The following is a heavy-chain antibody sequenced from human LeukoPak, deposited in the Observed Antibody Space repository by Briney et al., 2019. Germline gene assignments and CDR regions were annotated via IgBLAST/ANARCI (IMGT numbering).Heavy chain of an antibody. CDR2: IYYSGST. J-gene: IGHJ6*03. Sequence: SETLSLTCTVSGRSISSYYWSWIRQPPGKGLEWIGYIYYSGSTNYNPCLKSRVTISVDTSKNQFSLKLSSVTAADTAVYYCARTVLDFWSGYYGDYYYYMDVWGKGTTVTVSS. CDR3: ARTVLDFWSGYYGDYYYYMDV. CDR1: GRSISSYY. D-gene: IGHD3-3*01. V-gene: IGHV4-59*01.